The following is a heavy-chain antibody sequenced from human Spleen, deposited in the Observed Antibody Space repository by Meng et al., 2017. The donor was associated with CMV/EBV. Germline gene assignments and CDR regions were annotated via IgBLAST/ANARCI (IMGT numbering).Heavy chain of an antibody. CDR2: INHSGST. CDR3: AVYCSSTSCYTLHGMDV. V-gene: IGHV4-39*01. D-gene: IGHD2-2*01. Sequence: SETLSLTCTVSGGSIGSSSYYWGWMRQPPGKGLEWIGEINHSGSTNYNPSLKSRVTISVDTSKNQFSLKLSSVTAADTAVYYCAVYCSSTSCYTLHGMDVWGQGTTVTVSS. J-gene: IGHJ6*02. CDR1: GGSIGSSSYY.